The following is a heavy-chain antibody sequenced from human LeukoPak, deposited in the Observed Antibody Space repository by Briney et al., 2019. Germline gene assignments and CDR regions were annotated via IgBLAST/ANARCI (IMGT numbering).Heavy chain of an antibody. Sequence: SQTLSLTCTVSGGSISSGGYYWSWIRQHPGKGLEWIGYIYYSGSTYYNPSLKSRVTISVDTSKNQFSLKLSSVTAADTAIYYCGRAVSGRFDYWGQGTLVTVSS. J-gene: IGHJ4*02. CDR3: GRAVSGRFDY. D-gene: IGHD6-19*01. V-gene: IGHV4-31*03. CDR2: IYYSGST. CDR1: GGSISSGGYY.